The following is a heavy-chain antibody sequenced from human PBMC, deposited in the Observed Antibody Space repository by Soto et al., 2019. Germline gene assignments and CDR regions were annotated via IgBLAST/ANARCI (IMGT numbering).Heavy chain of an antibody. V-gene: IGHV1-46*01. J-gene: IGHJ5*02. CDR3: ARALVWHNYTSGPLEP. CDR2: LNPGGGRR. Sequence: QVQLVQSGAEVRKPGASVKISCKASGYTFTTYYIQWVRQAPGQGLEWTGRLNPGGGRRNYAKKFQGRVTLTRDTSTRPVYMELRSLRSEDTAMYYCARALVWHNYTSGPLEPWRKGTLVTVFS. D-gene: IGHD2-8*01. CDR1: GYTFTTYY.